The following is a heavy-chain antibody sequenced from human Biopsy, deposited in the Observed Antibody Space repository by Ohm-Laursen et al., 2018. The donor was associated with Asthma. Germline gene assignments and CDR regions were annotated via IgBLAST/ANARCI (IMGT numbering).Heavy chain of an antibody. J-gene: IGHJ4*02. CDR3: ARDGTDMNEAMPKDY. CDR1: GFTFSSYS. Sequence: GSLRLSCAASGFTFSSYSMNWVRQAPGKGLEWVSSISSSSSYIYYADSVKGRFTISRDNAKNSVYLQMNSLRAEDTAVYYCARDGTDMNEAMPKDYWGQGTLVTVSS. CDR2: ISSSSSYI. D-gene: IGHD2-2*01. V-gene: IGHV3-21*01.